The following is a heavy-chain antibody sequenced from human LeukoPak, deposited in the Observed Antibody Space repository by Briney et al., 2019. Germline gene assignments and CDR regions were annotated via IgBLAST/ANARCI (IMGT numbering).Heavy chain of an antibody. V-gene: IGHV4-4*02. Sequence: SETLSLTCGVSGGSISNTNWWTWVRQPPGKGLEWIGEVNLQGSTNYNPSLKSRVTISVDTSKNQFSLKLSSVTAADTAVYYCARGPDYSNLTGGFDPWGQGTLVTVSS. CDR1: GGSISNTNW. CDR3: ARGPDYSNLTGGFDP. J-gene: IGHJ5*02. CDR2: VNLQGST. D-gene: IGHD4-11*01.